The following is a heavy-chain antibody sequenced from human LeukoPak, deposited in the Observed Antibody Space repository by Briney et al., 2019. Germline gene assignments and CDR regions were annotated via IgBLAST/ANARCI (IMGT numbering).Heavy chain of an antibody. Sequence: GGSLRLSCAVSGFTVSNNHVSWVRLAPGKGLEWVSIIYTGGNIYYADSVKGRFTISRDSSTNTLYLQMTSLRAEDTAVYYCAKGHSDYGTGFDGWGQGTLVTVSS. J-gene: IGHJ4*02. V-gene: IGHV3-53*01. CDR3: AKGHSDYGTGFDG. CDR2: IYTGGNI. CDR1: GFTVSNNH. D-gene: IGHD4-17*01.